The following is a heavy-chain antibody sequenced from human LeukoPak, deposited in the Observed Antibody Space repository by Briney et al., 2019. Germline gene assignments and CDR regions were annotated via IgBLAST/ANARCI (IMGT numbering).Heavy chain of an antibody. Sequence: SETLSLTCTVSGASMNNYYWSWLRQPPGKGLEWIGYIFYSGSTNYNPSLKSRVTISVDTSKNQFSLKLTSVTAADTAVYYCARREAFDVWGQGTMVTVSS. D-gene: IGHD1-26*01. CDR2: IFYSGST. J-gene: IGHJ3*01. CDR1: GASMNNYY. CDR3: ARREAFDV. V-gene: IGHV4-59*01.